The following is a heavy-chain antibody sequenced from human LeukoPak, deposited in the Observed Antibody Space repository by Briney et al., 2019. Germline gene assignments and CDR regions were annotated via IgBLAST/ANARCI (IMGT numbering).Heavy chain of an antibody. CDR1: GFTFSDYY. J-gene: IGHJ4*02. CDR2: ISSSGSTI. Sequence: GGSLRLSRAASGFTFSDYYMSWIRQAPGKGLEWVSYISSSGSTIYYADSVKGRFTISRDNAKNSLYLQMNSLRAEDTAVYYCARDLLPYYYDSSGYPPLGHWGQGTLVTVSS. D-gene: IGHD3-22*01. CDR3: ARDLLPYYYDSSGYPPLGH. V-gene: IGHV3-11*04.